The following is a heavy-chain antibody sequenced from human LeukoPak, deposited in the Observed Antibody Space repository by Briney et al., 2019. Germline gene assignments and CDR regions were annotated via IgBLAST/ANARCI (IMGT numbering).Heavy chain of an antibody. J-gene: IGHJ3*02. D-gene: IGHD3-22*01. CDR2: IYYSGST. V-gene: IGHV4-59*01. CDR1: GGSMSSYY. CDR3: ARESKGDGSDYSNAFDI. Sequence: SETLSLTCTVSGGSMSSYYWRWIRQPPGKGLEWIGYIYYSGSTNHNPALKSRVTMSIDTSKNQFSLKLSSVTAADTGVYYCARESKGDGSDYSNAFDIWGQGTMVTVSS.